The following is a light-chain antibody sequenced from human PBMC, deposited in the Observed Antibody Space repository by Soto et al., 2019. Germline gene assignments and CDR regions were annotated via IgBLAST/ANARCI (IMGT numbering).Light chain of an antibody. Sequence: DIQMTQSPSTLSASVGDRVTITCRASQSISNWLAWYQQKPGKAPNLLIYKTSSLESGVPSRFSGSGSGTEFTLTISSLQPDDFATYYCQQYHTYWTFGQGTKVYVK. J-gene: IGKJ1*01. CDR1: QSISNW. V-gene: IGKV1-5*03. CDR3: QQYHTYWT. CDR2: KTS.